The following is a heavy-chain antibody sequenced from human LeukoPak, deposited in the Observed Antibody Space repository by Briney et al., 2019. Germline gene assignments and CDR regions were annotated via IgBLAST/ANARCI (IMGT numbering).Heavy chain of an antibody. CDR3: ASNDYRDEGIDS. Sequence: GSLRLSCVASEFTFSGAWMHWVRQAPGKGLEWVSSISYSGPHMFYADSVRGRFTISRDNAENSLFLQMNSLRAEDTAVYFCASNDYRDEGIDSWGQGTLVTVSS. CDR1: EFTFSGAW. V-gene: IGHV3-21*01. J-gene: IGHJ4*02. CDR2: ISYSGPHM. D-gene: IGHD4-17*01.